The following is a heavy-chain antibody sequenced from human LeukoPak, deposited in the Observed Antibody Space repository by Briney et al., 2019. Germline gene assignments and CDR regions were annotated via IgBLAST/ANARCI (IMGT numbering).Heavy chain of an antibody. CDR1: GFTFSSYS. V-gene: IGHV3-21*01. Sequence: GGSLRLSCAASGFTFSSYSMNWVRQAPGKGLEWVSSISSGSTYIYYADSMRGRFTISRDNAKNSLYLQMNSLRAEDTAVYYCARRGNCSSTSCLNWFDPWGQGTLVTVSS. CDR3: ARRGNCSSTSCLNWFDP. J-gene: IGHJ5*02. CDR2: ISSGSTYI. D-gene: IGHD2-2*01.